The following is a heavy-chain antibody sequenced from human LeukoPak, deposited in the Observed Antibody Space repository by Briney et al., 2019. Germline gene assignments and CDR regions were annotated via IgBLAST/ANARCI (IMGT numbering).Heavy chain of an antibody. Sequence: PGGSLRLSCGASGFIFDTHDMHWVRQAPGKGLEWVAFIRYDGSNKYYADSVKGRFTISRDNAKNSLYLQMNSLRAEDTALYYCARNGGMTVVTYFDYWGQGTLVTVSS. CDR2: IRYDGSNK. CDR1: GFIFDTHD. CDR3: ARNGGMTVVTYFDY. V-gene: IGHV3-30*02. J-gene: IGHJ4*02. D-gene: IGHD4-23*01.